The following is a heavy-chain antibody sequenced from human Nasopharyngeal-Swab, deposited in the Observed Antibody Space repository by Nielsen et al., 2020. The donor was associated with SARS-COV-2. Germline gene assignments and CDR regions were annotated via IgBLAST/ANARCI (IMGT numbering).Heavy chain of an antibody. V-gene: IGHV3-23*01. J-gene: IGHJ6*02. CDR3: TKEHDGMDV. Sequence: GESLKISCVASRFTFNIHDMNWVRQAPGKGLEWVSSVSAGGSYTYYADSVKGRFTISRDNSKNTQWLQMDSLRVEDSALYYCTKEHDGMDVWGQGTTVTVSS. CDR2: VSAGGSYT. CDR1: RFTFNIHD.